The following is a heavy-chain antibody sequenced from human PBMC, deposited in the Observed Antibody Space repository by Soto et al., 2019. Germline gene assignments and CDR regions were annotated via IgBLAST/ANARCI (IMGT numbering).Heavy chain of an antibody. D-gene: IGHD1-20*01. CDR1: GFSFSRYS. CDR3: ARVYYHMYYYVMDV. V-gene: IGHV3-21*01. CDR2: ISSGSDYK. Sequence: EVQLVESGGGLVKPGGSLRVSCAASGFSFSRYSMNWVRQAPGKGLEWVSSISSGSDYKFYADSVKGRFTISRDNAKNSLFLQMSCLRAEDTAVYYCARVYYHMYYYVMDVLGQGTTVTVSS. J-gene: IGHJ6*02.